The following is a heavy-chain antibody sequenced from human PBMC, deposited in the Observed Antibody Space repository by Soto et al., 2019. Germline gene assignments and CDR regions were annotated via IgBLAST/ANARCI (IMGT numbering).Heavy chain of an antibody. V-gene: IGHV1-3*01. CDR3: ARTGGYYFYDF. CDR2: INAGNGNT. Sequence: QVQLVQSGAEVKKPGASVKVSCKASGYTFTSYAMHWVRQAPGQRLEWMGWINAGNGNTKYSPKFQGRVTITRDTSASTAYMELSTVRYEDTAVYYCARTGGYYFYDFGGQGTLVTVSS. CDR1: GYTFTSYA. D-gene: IGHD3-22*01. J-gene: IGHJ4*02.